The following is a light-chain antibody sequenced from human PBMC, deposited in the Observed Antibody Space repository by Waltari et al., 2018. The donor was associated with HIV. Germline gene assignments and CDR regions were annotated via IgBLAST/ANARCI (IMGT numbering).Light chain of an antibody. Sequence: EIALTQSPGTLSLSPGERATLSCRASQSVTSSYLAWYQQKPGQAPRLLIYGASSRATDIPDRFSGSGSGTDFTLTIRRLEPEDFAVYYCQQYYRWPPYTFGQGTKLEIK. CDR1: QSVTSSY. CDR2: GAS. CDR3: QQYYRWPPYT. J-gene: IGKJ2*01. V-gene: IGKV3-20*01.